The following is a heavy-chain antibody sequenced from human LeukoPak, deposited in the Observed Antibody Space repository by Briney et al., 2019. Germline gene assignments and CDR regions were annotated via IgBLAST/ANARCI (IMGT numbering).Heavy chain of an antibody. Sequence: PGGTLSLSCGTSGFTFSDHAMHRLPQAPGKGREWRAFIRNDGFYKYYSESGKGRFIISRDNSKNTLFLQMNSLRPDDTALYYCARAVAGSAFDHWGQGTLVAVSS. D-gene: IGHD4-23*01. V-gene: IGHV3-30*02. J-gene: IGHJ4*02. CDR1: GFTFSDHA. CDR2: IRNDGFYK. CDR3: ARAVAGSAFDH.